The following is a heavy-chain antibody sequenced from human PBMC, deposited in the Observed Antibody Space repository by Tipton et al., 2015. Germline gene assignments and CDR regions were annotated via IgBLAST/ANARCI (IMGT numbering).Heavy chain of an antibody. Sequence: TLSLTCTVSGGSISSSGYYWSWIRQPPGKGLEWIGYIYYSGSTYYNPSLKSRVALSVDVSTNQFSLKLTSVTAGDMAVYYCAKHYTSGWSYFDYWGQGTLVTVSS. J-gene: IGHJ4*02. CDR1: GGSISSSGYY. D-gene: IGHD6-19*01. V-gene: IGHV4-30-4*01. CDR3: AKHYTSGWSYFDY. CDR2: IYYSGST.